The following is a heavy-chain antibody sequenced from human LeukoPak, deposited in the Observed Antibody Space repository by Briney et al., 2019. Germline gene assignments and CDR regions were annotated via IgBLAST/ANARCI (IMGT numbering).Heavy chain of an antibody. CDR1: GFTFSSYW. D-gene: IGHD5-12*01. CDR3: ARVRGYSGYGKIDY. V-gene: IGHV3-7*03. CDR2: IKQDGSEK. J-gene: IGHJ4*02. Sequence: PGGSLRLSCAASGFTFSSYWMSWVRQAPGKGLEWVANIKQDGSEKYYVDSVKGRFTISRDNAKNSLYLQMNSLRAEDTAVYYCARVRGYSGYGKIDYWGQGTLVTVSS.